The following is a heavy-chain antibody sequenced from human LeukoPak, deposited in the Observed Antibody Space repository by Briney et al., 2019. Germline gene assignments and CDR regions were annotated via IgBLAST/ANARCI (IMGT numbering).Heavy chain of an antibody. V-gene: IGHV1-69*13. J-gene: IGHJ6*03. CDR1: GGTFSSYA. CDR2: VIPIFGTA. Sequence: SVKVSCKASGGTFSSYAISWVRQAPGQGLEWMGGVIPIFGTANYAQKFQGRVTITADESTSTAYMELSSLRSEDTAVYYCAREYYDILTGYSEDYYYYYYMDVWGKGTTVTVSS. CDR3: AREYYDILTGYSEDYYYYYYMDV. D-gene: IGHD3-9*01.